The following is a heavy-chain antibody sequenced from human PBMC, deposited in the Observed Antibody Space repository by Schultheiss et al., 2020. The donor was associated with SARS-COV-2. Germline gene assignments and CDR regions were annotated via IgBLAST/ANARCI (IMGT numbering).Heavy chain of an antibody. V-gene: IGHV3-13*01. Sequence: GGSLRLSCAASGFTFSRYDMYWVRQATGKGLEWVSAVTTAGDTYYAGSVRGRFTISRENAKNSLYLQMNSLRAEDTAVYYCAREPWQQLAYFDYWGQGTLVTVSS. J-gene: IGHJ4*02. D-gene: IGHD6-13*01. CDR1: GFTFSRYD. CDR3: AREPWQQLAYFDY. CDR2: VTTAGDT.